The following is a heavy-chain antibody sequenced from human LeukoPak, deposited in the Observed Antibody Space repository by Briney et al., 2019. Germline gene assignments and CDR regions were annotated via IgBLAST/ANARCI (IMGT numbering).Heavy chain of an antibody. Sequence: PGGSLRLSCAASGFTFSSYAMHWVRQAPGKGLEWVAVISYDGSNKYYADSVKGRFTISRDNSKNTLYLQMNSLRAEDTAVYYCAREDLEYSGSPLDYWGQGTLVTVSS. J-gene: IGHJ4*02. V-gene: IGHV3-30-3*01. CDR1: GFTFSSYA. CDR2: ISYDGSNK. D-gene: IGHD5-12*01. CDR3: AREDLEYSGSPLDY.